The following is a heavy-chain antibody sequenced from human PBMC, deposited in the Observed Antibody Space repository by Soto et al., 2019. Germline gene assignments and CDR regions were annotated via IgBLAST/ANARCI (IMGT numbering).Heavy chain of an antibody. CDR1: GFIFRNAW. V-gene: IGHV3-15*07. CDR2: VKSEPDGGAI. CDR3: NTYWAENQNRYVDY. D-gene: IGHD1-1*01. Sequence: EVQLIESGGGLVKPGGSLRLSCAASGFIFRNAWMHWVRQAPGKGLQWVGRVKSEPDGGAIDYAPPLKGRFTISRDDSMNTVFLHISDLKNEDTGVYYCNTYWAENQNRYVDYWGKGTLVVVSS. J-gene: IGHJ4*02.